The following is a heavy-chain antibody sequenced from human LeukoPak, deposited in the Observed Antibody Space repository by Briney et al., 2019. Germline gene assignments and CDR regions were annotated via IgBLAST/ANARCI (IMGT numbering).Heavy chain of an antibody. CDR2: ISSSSSYI. CDR1: GFTFSTYS. CDR3: ARDRGAYCGGDCYLGFDY. J-gene: IGHJ4*01. Sequence: GGSLRLSCAASGFTFSTYSMNWVRQAPGKGLEWVSSISSSSSYIYYADSVKGRFTISRDNAKNSLYLQMTSLTAEDTAVYYCARDRGAYCGGDCYLGFDYWGRGTLVTVSS. D-gene: IGHD2-21*02. V-gene: IGHV3-21*01.